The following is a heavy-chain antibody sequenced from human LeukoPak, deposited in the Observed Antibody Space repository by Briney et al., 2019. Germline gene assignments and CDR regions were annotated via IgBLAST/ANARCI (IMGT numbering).Heavy chain of an antibody. D-gene: IGHD2-2*01. V-gene: IGHV4-30-2*01. Sequence: SQTLSLTCDVSGGSISSGLYSWSWIRQPLGKGLEWIGYIYHTGSTYYNPSLKSRVTISVDTSKNQFSLRLSSVTAADTAVYYCTRLQYCSGTSCYWFDPWGQGTLVTVSS. CDR2: IYHTGST. CDR1: GGSISSGLYS. CDR3: TRLQYCSGTSCYWFDP. J-gene: IGHJ5*02.